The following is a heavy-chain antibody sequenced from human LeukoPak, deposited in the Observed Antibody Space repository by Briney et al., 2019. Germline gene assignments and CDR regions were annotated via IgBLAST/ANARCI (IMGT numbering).Heavy chain of an antibody. D-gene: IGHD4-17*01. CDR2: INPNSGGT. CDR1: GYTFTGYY. V-gene: IGHV1-2*02. J-gene: IGHJ4*02. CDR3: ARVKTTVTTYGGFDY. Sequence: GASVKVSCKASGYTFTGYYMHWVRQAPGQGLEWMGWINPNSGGTNYAQKFQGRVTMTRDTSISTAYMELSRPRSDDTAVYYCARVKTTVTTYGGFDYWGQGTLVTVSS.